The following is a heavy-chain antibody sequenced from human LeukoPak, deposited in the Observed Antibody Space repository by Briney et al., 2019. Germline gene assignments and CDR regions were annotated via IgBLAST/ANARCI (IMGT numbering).Heavy chain of an antibody. D-gene: IGHD4-17*01. CDR3: ARALRDYGDYYFDY. CDR1: GGTFSSYA. J-gene: IGHJ4*02. V-gene: IGHV1-69*01. CDR2: IIPIFGTA. Sequence: SVKVSCKASGGTFSSYAISWARQAPGQGLEWMGGIIPIFGTANYAQKFQGRVTITADESTSTAYMALSSLRSEDTAVYYCARALRDYGDYYFDYWGQGTLVTVSS.